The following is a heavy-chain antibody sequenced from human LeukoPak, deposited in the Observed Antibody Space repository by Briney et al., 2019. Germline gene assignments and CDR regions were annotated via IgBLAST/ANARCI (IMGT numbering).Heavy chain of an antibody. CDR1: GGSFSGYY. CDR3: ARDPYSGNYGNYYYYYMDV. D-gene: IGHD1-26*01. CDR2: INHSGST. Sequence: SETLSLTCAVYGGSFSGYYWSWIRQPPGKGLEWIGEINHSGSTNYNPSLKSRVTISVDTSKNQFSLKLSSVTAADTAVYYCARDPYSGNYGNYYYYYMDVWGEGTTVTISS. V-gene: IGHV4-34*01. J-gene: IGHJ6*03.